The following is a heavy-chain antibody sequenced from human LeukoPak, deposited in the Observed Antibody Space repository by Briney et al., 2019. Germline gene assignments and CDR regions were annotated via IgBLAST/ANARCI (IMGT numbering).Heavy chain of an antibody. J-gene: IGHJ4*02. D-gene: IGHD6-13*01. V-gene: IGHV3-48*03. CDR3: ARDSGVGGTGNEFDY. Sequence: GGSLRLPCAASGFTFSSYEMNWVRQAPGKGLEWVSYISESGGTIYYADSVKGRFTISRDNAKNSLFLQMSSLRAEDTAVYYCARDSGVGGTGNEFDYWGQGTLVSVSS. CDR1: GFTFSSYE. CDR2: ISESGGTI.